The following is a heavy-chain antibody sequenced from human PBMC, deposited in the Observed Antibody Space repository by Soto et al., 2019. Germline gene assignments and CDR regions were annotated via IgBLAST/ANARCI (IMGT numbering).Heavy chain of an antibody. CDR1: GYTFTSYD. J-gene: IGHJ4*02. Sequence: ASVKVSCKASGYTFTSYDINWVRQATGQGLEWMGWMNPNSGNTGYAQKFQGRVTMTRNTSISTAYMELSSLRSEDTAVYYCARNQGGTAMVNLDYWGQGTLVTVSS. CDR3: ARNQGGTAMVNLDY. V-gene: IGHV1-8*02. D-gene: IGHD5-18*01. CDR2: MNPNSGNT.